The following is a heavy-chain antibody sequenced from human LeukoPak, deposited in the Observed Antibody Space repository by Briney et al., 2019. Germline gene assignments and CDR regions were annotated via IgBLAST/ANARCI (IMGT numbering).Heavy chain of an antibody. CDR2: ISAYNGNS. Sequence: ASVKVSCKSSGCTFSSYRITWVRQAPGQGLEWMGWISAYNGNSNYAQKVQGRVTMTTDTSTSTAYMELRSLRSDDTAVYYCARGLRYFDWPAGMDVWGQGTTVTVSS. V-gene: IGHV1-18*01. D-gene: IGHD3-9*01. CDR3: ARGLRYFDWPAGMDV. J-gene: IGHJ6*02. CDR1: GCTFSSYR.